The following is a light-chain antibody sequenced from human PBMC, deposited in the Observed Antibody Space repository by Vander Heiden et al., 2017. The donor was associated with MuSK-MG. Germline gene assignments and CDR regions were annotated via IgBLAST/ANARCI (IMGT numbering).Light chain of an antibody. CDR3: LQYNDRPDT. CDR1: HNIHNH. CDR2: DGS. J-gene: IGKJ4*01. V-gene: IGKV1-33*01. Sequence: IQMTQSPPSLAASVGDTVTITCRASHNIHNHLNWYQHKTGEAPKRLIYDGSVLGPGAPSGFTGSRSGNDFSLTITSLQPEDMATYYCLQYNDRPDTFGGGTTVEI.